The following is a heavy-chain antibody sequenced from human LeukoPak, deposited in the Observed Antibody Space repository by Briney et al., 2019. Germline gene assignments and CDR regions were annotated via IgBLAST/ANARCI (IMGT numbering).Heavy chain of an antibody. CDR1: GYTFTGYY. Sequence: GASVKVSCKASGYTFTGYYMHWVRQAPGQGLEWMGWINPNSGGTNYAQKFQGRVTTTRDTSISTAYMELSRLRSDDTAVYYCARMMPGAPYNWFDPWGQGTLVTVSS. CDR3: ARMMPGAPYNWFDP. D-gene: IGHD2-2*01. J-gene: IGHJ5*02. V-gene: IGHV1-2*02. CDR2: INPNSGGT.